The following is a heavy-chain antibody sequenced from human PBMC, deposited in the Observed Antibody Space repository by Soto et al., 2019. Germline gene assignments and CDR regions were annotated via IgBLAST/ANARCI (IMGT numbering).Heavy chain of an antibody. J-gene: IGHJ4*02. CDR3: ARLGSIAAAGTPDY. CDR1: GLTFRDYY. V-gene: IGHV3-11*01. D-gene: IGHD6-13*01. Sequence: GGALRLSCSASGLTFRDYYMSSFRQAPGKGLEWVSYISGSGSTIHDADSVKGRFTISRDNAKNSLYLQMNSLRAEDTALYYCARLGSIAAAGTPDYRGQGTLVTVSS. CDR2: ISGSGSTI.